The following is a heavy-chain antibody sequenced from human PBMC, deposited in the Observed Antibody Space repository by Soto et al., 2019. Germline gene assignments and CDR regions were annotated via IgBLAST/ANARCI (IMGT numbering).Heavy chain of an antibody. CDR3: AREPISDI. CDR2: ISSGSNYK. Sequence: GGSLRLSCAASGFTFSTYSMNWVRQASGKGLEWASSISSGSNYKYYADSVKGRFTISRDNAKNSLYLQMNSLTAEDTAVYYCAREPISDIWGQGTMVTVSS. CDR1: GFTFSTYS. V-gene: IGHV3-21*01. J-gene: IGHJ3*02.